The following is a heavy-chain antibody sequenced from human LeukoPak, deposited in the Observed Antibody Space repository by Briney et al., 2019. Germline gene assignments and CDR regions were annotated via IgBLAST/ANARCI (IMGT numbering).Heavy chain of an antibody. CDR3: TTKVIRGNSGDDYDD. V-gene: IGHV3-30*03. D-gene: IGHD5-12*01. J-gene: IGHJ4*02. CDR1: GVTLSSYG. Sequence: GGSLRLSCAASGVTLSSYGMHWVRQAPGKGLEWVALISSDGNDKLYGDSVKGRFTISRDDSKSTLYLQMNSLRAEDTAVYYCTTKVIRGNSGDDYDDWGQGTLVTVSS. CDR2: ISSDGNDK.